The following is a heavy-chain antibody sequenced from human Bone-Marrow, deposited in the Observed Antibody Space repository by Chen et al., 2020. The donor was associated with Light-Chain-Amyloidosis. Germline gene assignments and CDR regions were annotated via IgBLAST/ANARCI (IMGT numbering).Heavy chain of an antibody. D-gene: IGHD3-9*01. V-gene: IGHV4-31*03. CDR2: VYYTGST. J-gene: IGHJ3*02. CDR1: GGSIRSHEHH. CDR3: AKDISYDDILPGYPADAFDI. Sequence: QVQLQESGPGLVEPTQTPSLTCTVSGGSIRSHEHHWTWIRPHPVRGLEWIGYVYYTGSTYYNPALEGRLSISIDTSKNQFYLRLTSVTLADTAVYYCAKDISYDDILPGYPADAFDIWGQGTMVTVSS.